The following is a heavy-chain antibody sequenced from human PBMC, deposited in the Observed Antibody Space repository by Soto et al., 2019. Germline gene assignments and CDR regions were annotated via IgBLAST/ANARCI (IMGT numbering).Heavy chain of an antibody. CDR2: IYYSGST. V-gene: IGHV4-39*01. D-gene: IGHD2-15*01. Sequence: IRQPPGKGLEWIGSIYYSGSTYYNPSLKSRVTISADTSKNQFSLKLSSVTAADTAVYYCARHRRAIVSGPNNWFDPWGQGTLVTVSS. CDR3: ARHRRAIVSGPNNWFDP. J-gene: IGHJ5*02.